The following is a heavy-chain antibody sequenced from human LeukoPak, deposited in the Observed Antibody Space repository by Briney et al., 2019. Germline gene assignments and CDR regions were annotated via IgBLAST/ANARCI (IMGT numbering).Heavy chain of an antibody. V-gene: IGHV4-59*01. CDR3: ASADSSGYASFDY. CDR2: IYYSGST. J-gene: IGHJ4*02. D-gene: IGHD3-22*01. Sequence: SETLSLTCTVSGGSTSSYYWSWIRQPPGKGLEWIGYIYYSGSTNYNPSLKSRVTISVDTSKNQFSLKLSSVTAADTAVYYCASADSSGYASFDYWGQGTLVTVSS. CDR1: GGSTSSYY.